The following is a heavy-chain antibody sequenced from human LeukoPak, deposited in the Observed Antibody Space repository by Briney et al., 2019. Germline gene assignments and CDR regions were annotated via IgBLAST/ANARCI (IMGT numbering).Heavy chain of an antibody. V-gene: IGHV3-23*01. CDR3: AKYCSGGCYSGLDY. CDR2: ISSSGGIT. Sequence: PGGSLRLSCAASGLTFSSSAMNWVRQAPGKGLEWVSGISSSGGITYYADSVKGRFTISRDNSKNTLHLQMNGLRAEDTAVYYCAKYCSGGCYSGLDYWGQGTLVTVSS. D-gene: IGHD2-21*01. J-gene: IGHJ4*02. CDR1: GLTFSSSA.